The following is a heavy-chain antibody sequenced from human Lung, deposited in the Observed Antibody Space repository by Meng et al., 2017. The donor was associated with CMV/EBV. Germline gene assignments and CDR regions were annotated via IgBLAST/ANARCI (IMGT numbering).Heavy chain of an antibody. CDR3: ARAEADTGNFDY. CDR2: IYTSGTT. D-gene: IGHD6-19*01. Sequence: QVPLQDPGPGLVKPSETLSLTCTVSGGSISSYYWSWIRQSAGKGLEWIGRIYTSGTTIYNPSLKSRLTLSLDTSKNQFSLKLNSVTAADTAVYYCARAEADTGNFDYWGQGTLVTVSS. CDR1: GGSISSYY. J-gene: IGHJ4*02. V-gene: IGHV4-4*07.